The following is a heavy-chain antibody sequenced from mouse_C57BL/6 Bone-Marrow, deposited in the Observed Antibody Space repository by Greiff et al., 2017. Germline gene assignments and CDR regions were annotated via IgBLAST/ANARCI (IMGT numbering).Heavy chain of an antibody. J-gene: IGHJ2*01. CDR3: ARSGRYAYYFDD. Sequence: QVQLQQPGAELVRPGSSVKLSCKASGYTFTSYWMHWVKQRPIQGLEWIGNIDPSDSETHYNQKFKDKATLTVDKSSSTAYIQLSSLTSEDSAVYYWARSGRYAYYFDDWGQGTTLTVSS. CDR1: GYTFTSYW. CDR2: IDPSDSET. V-gene: IGHV1-52*01. D-gene: IGHD1-1*01.